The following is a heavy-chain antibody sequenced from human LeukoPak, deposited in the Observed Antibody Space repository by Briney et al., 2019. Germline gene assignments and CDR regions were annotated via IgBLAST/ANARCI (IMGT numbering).Heavy chain of an antibody. CDR3: ARSRWLQFIGYYYGMDV. D-gene: IGHD5-24*01. CDR2: INHSGST. V-gene: IGHV4-34*01. J-gene: IGHJ6*02. Sequence: KPSEPLSLTCAVYGGSFSGYYWSWIRQPPGKGLEWIGEINHSGSTNYNPSLKSRVTISVDTSKNQFSLKLSSVTAADTAVYYCARSRWLQFIGYYYGMDVWGQGTTVTVSS. CDR1: GGSFSGYY.